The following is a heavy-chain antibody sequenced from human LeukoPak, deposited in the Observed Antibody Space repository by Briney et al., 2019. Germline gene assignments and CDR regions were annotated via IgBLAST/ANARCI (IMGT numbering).Heavy chain of an antibody. J-gene: IGHJ4*02. CDR2: INPNSGGT. CDR3: ARGPQTYYYDSMGGRYGY. V-gene: IGHV1-2*02. CDR1: GYTFTGYY. D-gene: IGHD3-22*01. Sequence: ASVKVSRKASGYTFTGYYMHWVRQAPGQGLEWMGWINPNSGGTNYAQKFQGRVTMTRDTSISTAYMELSRLRSDDTAVYYCARGPQTYYYDSMGGRYGYWGQGTLVTVSS.